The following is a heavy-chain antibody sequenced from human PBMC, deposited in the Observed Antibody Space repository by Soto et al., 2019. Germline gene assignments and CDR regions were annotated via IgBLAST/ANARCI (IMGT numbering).Heavy chain of an antibody. Sequence: ISYAVCGCNYSDYRSGRVHQKTRRGLEWVGIVYPGDSNARYGPSFQGQVTISADKSISTAYLQWSSLKASDTAIYYGAKGIRPTGTDYAFEVWGQTAM. CDR2: VYPGDSNA. CDR1: GCNYSDYR. J-gene: IGHJ3*01. CDR3: AKGIRPTGTDYAFEV. D-gene: IGHD2-8*02. V-gene: IGHV5-51*07.